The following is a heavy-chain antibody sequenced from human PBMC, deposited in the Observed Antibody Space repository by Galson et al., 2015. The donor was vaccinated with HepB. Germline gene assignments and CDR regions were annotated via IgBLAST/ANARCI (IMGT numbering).Heavy chain of an antibody. CDR1: GFIFKIYA. CDR3: TKGGYHYFGSGSYNY. Sequence: SLRLSCAASGFIFKIYAMTWVRQAPGKGLEWVSGVSSSGDKTYYADSVKGRFTISRDNSMNTLYLQMNSLRVDDTAVYYCTKGGYHYFGSGSYNYWGQGTLATVS. CDR2: VSSSGDKT. J-gene: IGHJ4*02. V-gene: IGHV3-23*01. D-gene: IGHD3-10*01.